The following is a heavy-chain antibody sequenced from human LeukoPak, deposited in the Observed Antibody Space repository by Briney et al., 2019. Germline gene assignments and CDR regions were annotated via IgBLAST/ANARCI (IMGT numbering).Heavy chain of an antibody. Sequence: SETLSLTCAVYGGSFSGYYWSWIRQPPGKGLEWIGKINHSGSTNYNPSLKSRVTISVDTSKNQFSLKLSSVTAADTAVYYCARGRYDYAWGSYRYKGFFDYWGQGTLVTVSS. CDR2: INHSGST. D-gene: IGHD3-16*02. J-gene: IGHJ4*02. CDR3: ARGRYDYAWGSYRYKGFFDY. CDR1: GGSFSGYY. V-gene: IGHV4-34*01.